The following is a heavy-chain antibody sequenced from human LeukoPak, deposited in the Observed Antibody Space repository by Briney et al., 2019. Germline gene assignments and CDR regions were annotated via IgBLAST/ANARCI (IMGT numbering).Heavy chain of an antibody. D-gene: IGHD6-19*01. J-gene: IGHJ4*02. CDR2: IYYSGST. CDR3: ARGHISSGWYYFDY. Sequence: PSETLSLTCTASGGSISSYHWSWIRQPPGKGLEWIGYIYYSGSTNHNPSLKSRVTISVDTSKNQFSLKLTSVTAADTAVYYCARGHISSGWYYFDYWGQGTLVTVSS. CDR1: GGSISSYH. V-gene: IGHV4-59*01.